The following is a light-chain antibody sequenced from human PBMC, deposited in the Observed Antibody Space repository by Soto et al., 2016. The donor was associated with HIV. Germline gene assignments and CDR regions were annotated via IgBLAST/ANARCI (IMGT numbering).Light chain of an antibody. V-gene: IGKV1-27*01. J-gene: IGKJ4*01. CDR3: QIYSSVPHT. Sequence: DIQMTQSPSSLSAAVGDRVTVTCRASQGISNYVAWYQQKPGKVPKLLIYAASTLQSGVPSRFSGTGSGTDFTLTITSLQPEDVATYYCQIYSSVPHTFGGGTRWRSN. CDR2: AAS. CDR1: QGISNY.